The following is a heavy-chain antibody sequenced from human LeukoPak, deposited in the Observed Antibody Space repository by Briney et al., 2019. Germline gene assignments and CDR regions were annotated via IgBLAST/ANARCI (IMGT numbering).Heavy chain of an antibody. V-gene: IGHV4-61*01. CDR2: IYYSGST. J-gene: IGHJ6*02. Sequence: SETLSLTCTVSGVSVSSGSYYWSWIRQPPGKGLEWIGYIYYSGSTNYNPSLKSRVAISVDTSKNQFSLKLSSVTAADTAVYYCAREITSYYYYGMDVWGQGTTVTVSS. CDR3: AREITSYYYYGMDV. CDR1: GVSVSSGSYY. D-gene: IGHD5-24*01.